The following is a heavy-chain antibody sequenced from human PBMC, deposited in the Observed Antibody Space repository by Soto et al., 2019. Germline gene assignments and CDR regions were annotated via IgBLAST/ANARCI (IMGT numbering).Heavy chain of an antibody. J-gene: IGHJ6*02. V-gene: IGHV1-2*04. CDR3: ARDLTRDYYGSGSYYNGYYYYGMDV. D-gene: IGHD3-10*01. Sequence: ASVKVSCKASGYTFTGYYMHWVRQAPGQGLEWMGWINPNSCGTNYAQKFQGWVTMTRDTSISTAYMELSRLRSDDTAVYYCARDLTRDYYGSGSYYNGYYYYGMDVWGQGTTVTVSS. CDR2: INPNSCGT. CDR1: GYTFTGYY.